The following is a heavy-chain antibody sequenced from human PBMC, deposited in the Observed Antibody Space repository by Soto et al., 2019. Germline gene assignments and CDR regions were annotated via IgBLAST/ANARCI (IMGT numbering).Heavy chain of an antibody. Sequence: SETLSLTCTVSGGSISSSSYYWGWIRQPPGKGLEWIGSIYYSGSTYYNPSLKSRVTISVDTSKNQFSLKLSSVTAADTAVYYCARHLRYDFLSGPYYYYYYYMDVWGKGTTVTVSS. D-gene: IGHD3-3*01. CDR3: ARHLRYDFLSGPYYYYYYYMDV. J-gene: IGHJ6*03. CDR1: GGSISSSSYY. V-gene: IGHV4-39*01. CDR2: IYYSGST.